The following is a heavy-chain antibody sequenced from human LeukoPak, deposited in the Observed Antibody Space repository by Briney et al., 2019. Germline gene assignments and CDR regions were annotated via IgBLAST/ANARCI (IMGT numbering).Heavy chain of an antibody. CDR1: GGSISSGGYH. CDR3: ARGGDLSGELHLFDY. J-gene: IGHJ4*02. D-gene: IGHD1-26*01. Sequence: ASETLSLTCTVSGGSISSGGYHWSWIRQHPGKGLEWIGYIYYSGSTNYNPSLKSRVTISVDTSKNQFSLKLSSVTAADTAVYYCARGGDLSGELHLFDYWGQGTLVTVSS. CDR2: IYYSGST. V-gene: IGHV4-61*08.